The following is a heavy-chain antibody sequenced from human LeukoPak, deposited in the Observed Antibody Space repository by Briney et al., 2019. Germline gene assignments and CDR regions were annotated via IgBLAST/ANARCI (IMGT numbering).Heavy chain of an antibody. CDR1: GYTFISYD. D-gene: IGHD5-12*01. J-gene: IGHJ4*02. CDR2: TNINSGNT. CDR3: TRNIVATTNYDY. Sequence: ASVKVSCKASGYTFISYDINCVRQATGQGRERMGWTNINSGNTGYAQNFQGRVTMTRDTSISTAYMELSSLTSEDTAVYYCTRNIVATTNYDYWGQGTLVTVSS. V-gene: IGHV1-8*01.